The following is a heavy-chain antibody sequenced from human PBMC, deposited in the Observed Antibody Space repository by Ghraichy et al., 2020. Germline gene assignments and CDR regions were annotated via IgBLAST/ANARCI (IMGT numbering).Heavy chain of an antibody. Sequence: SQTLSLTCAISGDSVSSNSAAWNWIRQSPSRGLEWLGRTYYRSKWYNDYAVSVKSRITINPDTSKNQFSLQLNSVTPEDTAVYYCARAKVTYYYGSGSYVIDGMDVWGQGTTVTVSS. J-gene: IGHJ6*02. V-gene: IGHV6-1*01. CDR1: GDSVSSNSAA. D-gene: IGHD3-10*01. CDR3: ARAKVTYYYGSGSYVIDGMDV. CDR2: TYYRSKWYN.